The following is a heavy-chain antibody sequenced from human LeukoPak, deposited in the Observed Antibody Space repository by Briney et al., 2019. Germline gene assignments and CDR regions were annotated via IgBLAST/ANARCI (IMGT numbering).Heavy chain of an antibody. CDR2: IYGDGSFT. CDR3: AKEIFSGLLYIDY. J-gene: IGHJ4*02. V-gene: IGHV3-74*01. Sequence: GGSLRLSCAASGFTFSNFWMHWVRQAPGKGLVWVALIYGDGSFTRYADSVKGRFTISSDNSKNTVYLQMNSLRPEDMAVYYCAKEIFSGLLYIDYWGQGTLVTVSS. CDR1: GFTFSNFW. D-gene: IGHD5-12*01.